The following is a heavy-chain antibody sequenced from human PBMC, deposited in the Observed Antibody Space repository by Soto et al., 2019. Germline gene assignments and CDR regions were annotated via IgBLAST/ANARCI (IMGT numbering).Heavy chain of an antibody. J-gene: IGHJ4*02. CDR2: IGYTGTI. D-gene: IGHD3-3*01. Sequence: QLQLQASGPGLVKPSETLSLTCTASGGSISSNSYYWGWIRQSPGKGMEWIGSIGYTGTIYYNPSLPRRGTMSVHTSENQLSLRLSSTTAADTAVYYCASHVHNQGYEYYFDSWSQGTLVTVSS. CDR1: GGSISSNSYY. CDR3: ASHVHNQGYEYYFDS. V-gene: IGHV4-39*01.